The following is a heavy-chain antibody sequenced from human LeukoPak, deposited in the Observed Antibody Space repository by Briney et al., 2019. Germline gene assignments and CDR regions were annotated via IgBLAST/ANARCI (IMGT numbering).Heavy chain of an antibody. CDR2: ISGSGGST. V-gene: IGHV3-23*01. CDR1: GFTFSSYA. J-gene: IGHJ3*02. D-gene: IGHD4-23*01. CDR3: ARVGFTTVVI. Sequence: TGGSLRLSCAASGFTFSSYAMSWVRQAPGKGLEWVSAISGSGGSTYYADSVKGRFTISRDNSKNRLYLQMNSLRAEDTAVYYCARVGFTTVVIWGQGTMVTVSS.